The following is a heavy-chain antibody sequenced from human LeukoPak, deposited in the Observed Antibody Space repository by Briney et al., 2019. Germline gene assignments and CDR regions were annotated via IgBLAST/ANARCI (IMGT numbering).Heavy chain of an antibody. CDR2: ISDSGGST. J-gene: IGHJ4*02. CDR1: GFTFSNYA. CDR3: ASYPRSQPRLTQIGN. V-gene: IGHV3-23*01. Sequence: GGSLRLSCAASGFTFSNYAMSWVRQAPGKGLEWVSGISDSGGSTYYADSVKGRFTISRDNSKNTLYLQMNSLRVEDTAKYYCASYPRSQPRLTQIGNWGQGTLVTVSS. D-gene: IGHD2-15*01.